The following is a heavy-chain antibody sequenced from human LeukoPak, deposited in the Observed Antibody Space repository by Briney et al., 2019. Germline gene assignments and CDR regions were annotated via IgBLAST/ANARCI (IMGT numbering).Heavy chain of an antibody. CDR2: IYPGDSDT. J-gene: IGHJ4*02. V-gene: IGHV5-51*01. CDR3: ARRVGSSSWFFDY. CDR1: GCSFTSYW. Sequence: GESLQISCKGSGCSFTSYWIAWVRQMPGKGLEWMGIIYPGDSDTRYSPSFQGQVTISADKSISTAYLQWSSLKASDTATYYCARRVGSSSWFFDYWGQGTLVTVSS. D-gene: IGHD6-13*01.